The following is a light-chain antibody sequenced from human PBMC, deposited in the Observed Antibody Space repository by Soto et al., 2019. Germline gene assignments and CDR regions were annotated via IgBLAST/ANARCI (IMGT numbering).Light chain of an antibody. Sequence: EIVMTQSPATLSVSPGERATLSCRASQSVSSNLAWYQQKPGQAPRLLIYGASDRATDIPVRFSGSGSGTEFTLTISSLQSEDFAVYYCQQYNNWPPWTFGRGTKVDIK. J-gene: IGKJ1*01. CDR1: QSVSSN. CDR3: QQYNNWPPWT. CDR2: GAS. V-gene: IGKV3-15*01.